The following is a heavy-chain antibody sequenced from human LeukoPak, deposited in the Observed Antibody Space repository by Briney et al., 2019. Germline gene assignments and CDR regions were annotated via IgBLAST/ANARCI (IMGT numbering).Heavy chain of an antibody. CDR3: AKDYFYDSSGYYSCFDY. J-gene: IGHJ4*02. CDR1: GFTFSSYA. Sequence: PGGSLRLSCAASGFTFSSYAMSWVRQAPGKGLEWVSAISGSGGSTYYADSVKGRFTISRDNSKNTLYLQMNSLRAEDTALYYCAKDYFYDSSGYYSCFDYWGQGTLVTVFS. CDR2: ISGSGGST. V-gene: IGHV3-23*01. D-gene: IGHD3-22*01.